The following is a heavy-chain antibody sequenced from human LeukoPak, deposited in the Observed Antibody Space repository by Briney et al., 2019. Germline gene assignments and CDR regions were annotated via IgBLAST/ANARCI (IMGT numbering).Heavy chain of an antibody. Sequence: ASVKVSCKASGYTFTGFYIHWVRQAPGQGLEWMGWINPNSGDTKYAQKFQGRVTVTRDTSISTVYMELRSLRSDDTAVYYYASCQDYSNFLGDLKTCYMDVWGKGTTVTVSS. CDR3: ASCQDYSNFLGDLKTCYMDV. CDR1: GYTFTGFY. V-gene: IGHV1-2*02. D-gene: IGHD4-11*01. J-gene: IGHJ6*03. CDR2: INPNSGDT.